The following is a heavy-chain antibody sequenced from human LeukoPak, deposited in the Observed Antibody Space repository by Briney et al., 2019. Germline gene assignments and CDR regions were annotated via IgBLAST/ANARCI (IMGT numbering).Heavy chain of an antibody. CDR2: IWYDGSRK. J-gene: IGHJ4*02. V-gene: IGHV3-33*01. D-gene: IGHD6-13*01. Sequence: GRSLRLSCAASGFIFSNYGMHWVRQAPGKGLEGVAFIWYDGSRKYYADSVKGRFTISRDNSKNTLFLQMSSLRAEDTAVYYCARISSPAEAYYFDYWGQGALVTVSS. CDR1: GFIFSNYG. CDR3: ARISSPAEAYYFDY.